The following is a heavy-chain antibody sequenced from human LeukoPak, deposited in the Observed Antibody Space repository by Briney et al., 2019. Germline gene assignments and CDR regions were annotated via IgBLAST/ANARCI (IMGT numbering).Heavy chain of an antibody. Sequence: PGESLRISCKGSGYSFANYWIGWVRQMPGKGLEWMGIIFPGDSGASYSPSFQGQVTISADKSITTAYLQWSSLKASDTAIYYCARSLVGATYFDYWGQGTLVTVSS. D-gene: IGHD1-26*01. J-gene: IGHJ4*02. CDR3: ARSLVGATYFDY. CDR1: GYSFANYW. V-gene: IGHV5-51*01. CDR2: IFPGDSGA.